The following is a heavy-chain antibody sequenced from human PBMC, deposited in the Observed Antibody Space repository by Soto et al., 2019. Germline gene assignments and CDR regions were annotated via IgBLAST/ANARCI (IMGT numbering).Heavy chain of an antibody. CDR2: ISASGGST. CDR3: ARDPSTGSADY. D-gene: IGHD3-9*01. CDR1: GFTFSSYA. J-gene: IGHJ4*02. Sequence: EVQLLESGGDLVQPGGSLRLSCAASGFTFSSYAMNWVRQAPGKGLEWVSTISASGGSTYYTDSVKGRFTISRDNPKNTLSLQMNSLRAEDTAIYYCARDPSTGSADYWGQGTLVTVSS. V-gene: IGHV3-23*01.